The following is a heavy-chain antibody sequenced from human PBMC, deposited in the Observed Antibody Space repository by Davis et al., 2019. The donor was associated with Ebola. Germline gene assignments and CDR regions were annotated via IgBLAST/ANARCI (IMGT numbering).Heavy chain of an antibody. CDR3: AKEGGGIAVAALDY. J-gene: IGHJ4*02. CDR1: GFTFSSYS. V-gene: IGHV3-48*02. CDR2: ISSSSSTI. D-gene: IGHD6-19*01. Sequence: GGSLRLSCAASGFTFSSYSMNWVRQAPGKGLEWVSYISSSSSTIYYADSVKGRFTISRDNAKNSLYLQMNSLRDEDTAVYYCAKEGGGIAVAALDYWGQGTLVTVSS.